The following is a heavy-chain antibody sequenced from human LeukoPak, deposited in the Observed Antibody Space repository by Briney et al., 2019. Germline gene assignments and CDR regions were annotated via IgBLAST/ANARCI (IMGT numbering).Heavy chain of an antibody. CDR1: GFTFTTRSA. D-gene: IGHD6-13*01. CDR3: AAPYSSTWFDY. V-gene: IGHV1-58*01. CDR2: IVVGSDNT. Sequence: ASVKVSCKASGFTFTTRSAVQWVRQARGQRLEWIGWIVVGSDNTNYAQKFQERVTITRYMSTSTAYMELSSLRSEDTAVYYCAAPYSSTWFDYWGQGTLVTVSS. J-gene: IGHJ4*02.